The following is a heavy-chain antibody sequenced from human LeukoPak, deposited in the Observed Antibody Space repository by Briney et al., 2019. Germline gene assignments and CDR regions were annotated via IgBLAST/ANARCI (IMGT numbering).Heavy chain of an antibody. CDR3: AKDQFSSGFEYFQH. D-gene: IGHD6-19*01. V-gene: IGHV3-48*01. Sequence: GGSLRLSCAASGFTFSSYSMNWVRQAPGKGLEWVSYISSSSSTIYYADSVKGRFTISRDNAKNSLYLQMNSLRAEDTAVYYCAKDQFSSGFEYFQHWGQGTLVTVSS. J-gene: IGHJ1*01. CDR1: GFTFSSYS. CDR2: ISSSSSTI.